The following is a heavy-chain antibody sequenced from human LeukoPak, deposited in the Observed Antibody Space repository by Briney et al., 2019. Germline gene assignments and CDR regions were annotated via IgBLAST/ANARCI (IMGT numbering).Heavy chain of an antibody. V-gene: IGHV4-4*07. J-gene: IGHJ4*02. CDR1: GASIDTYH. CDR3: ASGADAFETSGDYFDY. CDR2: IYSSGST. Sequence: SETLSLTCTVSGASIDTYHWNWIRQPAGKGLEWIARIYSSGSTNYNPSLKGRVTMSVETSTNQVSLKVTSVTAADTAVYYCASGADAFETSGDYFDYWGQGTLVTVSS. D-gene: IGHD7-27*01.